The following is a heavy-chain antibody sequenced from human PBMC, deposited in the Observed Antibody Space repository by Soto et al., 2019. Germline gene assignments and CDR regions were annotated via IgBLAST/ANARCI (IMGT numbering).Heavy chain of an antibody. D-gene: IGHD3-3*01. CDR2: IDATTGTT. J-gene: IGHJ4*02. CDR1: GFTFTNSG. Sequence: VQLVESGGALVQPGGSLRLSCAASGFTFTNSGMHWVRQVPGKGLEWLSYIDATTGTTYYAASVGGRFTISRDNARGSLYLRMDSLRADDTAVYYCAASSSIFATATVRSWGQGVRVTVSS. V-gene: IGHV3-48*01. CDR3: AASSSIFATATVRS.